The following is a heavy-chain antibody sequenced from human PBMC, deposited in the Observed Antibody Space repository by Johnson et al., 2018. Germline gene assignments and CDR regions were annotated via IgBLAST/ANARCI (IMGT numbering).Heavy chain of an antibody. CDR3: ARARSWGIQLYYYYYGMDV. Sequence: VQLVESGGGLVQPGRSLRLSCAASGFTFDDYAMHWVRQAPGKGLEWVSGISWNSGSIGYADSVKGRFTISRDNAKNSLYLQMNSLGAEDTAVYYCARARSWGIQLYYYYYGMDVWGQGTTVTVSS. J-gene: IGHJ6*02. CDR2: ISWNSGSI. D-gene: IGHD5-18*01. V-gene: IGHV3-9*01. CDR1: GFTFDDYA.